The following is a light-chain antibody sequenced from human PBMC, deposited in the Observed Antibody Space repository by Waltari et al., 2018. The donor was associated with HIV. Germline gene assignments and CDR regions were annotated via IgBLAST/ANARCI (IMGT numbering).Light chain of an antibody. CDR1: RSVLYSSNNKND. CDR2: WAS. J-gene: IGKJ1*01. CDR3: QQYYSTPRT. V-gene: IGKV4-1*01. Sequence: IVMTQSPDSLAVSLGERATINCKSSRSVLYSSNNKNDLAWYQEKPGQTPKLLIYWASTRESWVPDRFSGSGSGTDFTLTISSLQAEDVALYFCQQYYSTPRTFGQGTKVEVK.